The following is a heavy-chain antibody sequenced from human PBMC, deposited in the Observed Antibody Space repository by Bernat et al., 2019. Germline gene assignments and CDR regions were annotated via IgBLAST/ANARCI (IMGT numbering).Heavy chain of an antibody. CDR1: GGSISSSNW. CDR2: IYHSGST. D-gene: IGHD5-12*01. V-gene: IGHV4-4*02. J-gene: IGHJ6*02. Sequence: QVQLQESGPGLVKPSGTLSLTCAVSGGSISSSNWWSWVRQPPGKGLEWIGEIYHSGSTNYNPSLKSRVTISVDKSKNQFSLKLSSVTAADTAVYYCAREMATITYYDYYGMDVWGQGTTVTVSS. CDR3: AREMATITYYDYYGMDV.